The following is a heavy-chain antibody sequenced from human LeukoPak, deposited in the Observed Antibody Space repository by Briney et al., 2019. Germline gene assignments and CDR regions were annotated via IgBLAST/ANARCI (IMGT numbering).Heavy chain of an antibody. V-gene: IGHV1-8*01. CDR1: GYTFTSYD. CDR3: ASPVGATSNHFDY. J-gene: IGHJ4*02. Sequence: ASVKVSCKASGYTFTSYDINWVRQATGQGLEWMGWMNPNSGNTGYAQKFQGRVTITRNNSISTAYMELSSLRSEDTAVYYCASPVGATSNHFDYWGQGTLVTVSS. D-gene: IGHD1-26*01. CDR2: MNPNSGNT.